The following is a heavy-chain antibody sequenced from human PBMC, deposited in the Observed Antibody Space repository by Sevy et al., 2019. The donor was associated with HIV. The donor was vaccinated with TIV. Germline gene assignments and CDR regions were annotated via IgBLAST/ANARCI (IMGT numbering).Heavy chain of an antibody. CDR2: MNPNSGNT. D-gene: IGHD2-2*01. J-gene: IGHJ6*02. CDR1: GYTLSQLS. CDR3: ARFLSTSYYYYYAMDV. V-gene: IGHV1-8*01. Sequence: ASVKVSCKVSGYTLSQLSMHWVRLAPGQGLEWMGWMNPNSGNTGYAQKFQGRVTMTRNTSISTAYMELSSLRSEDTAVYYCARFLSTSYYYYYAMDVWGQGTTVTVSS.